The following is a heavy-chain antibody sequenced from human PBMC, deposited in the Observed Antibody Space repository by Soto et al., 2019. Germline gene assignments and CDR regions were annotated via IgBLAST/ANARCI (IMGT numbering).Heavy chain of an antibody. CDR3: ARRYGSLIDY. CDR2: IYYSGST. V-gene: IGHV4-59*08. CDR1: GGTISSWY. J-gene: IGHJ4*02. Sequence: SETLSLTCTVSGGTISSWYWSWIRQPPGKGLEWIGYIYYSGSTNCNPSLKSRVTISVDTSKNQFSLKLSSVTAADTAVYYCARRYGSLIDYRGQGTLVIVSS. D-gene: IGHD1-26*01.